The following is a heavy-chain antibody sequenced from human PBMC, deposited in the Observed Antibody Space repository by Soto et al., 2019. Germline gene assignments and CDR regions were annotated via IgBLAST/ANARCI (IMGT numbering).Heavy chain of an antibody. CDR1: GYTFTSYG. D-gene: IGHD2-21*02. CDR2: ISAYNGNT. J-gene: IGHJ3*02. Sequence: GASVKVSCKASGYTFTSYGISWVRQAPGQGLEWMGWISAYNGNTNYAQKLQGRVTMTTDTSTSTAYMELRSLRSDDTAVYYCASGCGGGCVHSAFDIWGQGTMVTVSS. CDR3: ASGCGGGCVHSAFDI. V-gene: IGHV1-18*01.